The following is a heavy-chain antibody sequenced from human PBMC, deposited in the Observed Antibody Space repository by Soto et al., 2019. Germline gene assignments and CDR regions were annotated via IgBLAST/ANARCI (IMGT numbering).Heavy chain of an antibody. Sequence: GGSLRLSCAASGFTFSSFWMTWVRQAPGKGLEWVANIKQDGSEKYYVDSVKGRFTISKDNARNSLFLEMKSLRSEDTAVYSCVRDRSGSYLEGFDYWGQGTLVTVSS. CDR3: VRDRSGSYLEGFDY. CDR2: IKQDGSEK. V-gene: IGHV3-7*01. D-gene: IGHD1-26*01. J-gene: IGHJ4*02. CDR1: GFTFSSFW.